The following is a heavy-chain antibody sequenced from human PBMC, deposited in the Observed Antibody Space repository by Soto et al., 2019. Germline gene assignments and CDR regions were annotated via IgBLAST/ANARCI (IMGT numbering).Heavy chain of an antibody. D-gene: IGHD3-3*01. V-gene: IGHV3-7*01. CDR2: IKQDGSEK. J-gene: IGHJ4*02. CDR1: GFTFSSYW. CDR3: ARVKYYDFWSGIPGFDY. Sequence: EVQLVESGGGLVQPGGSLRLSCAASGFTFSSYWMSWVRQAPGKGLEWVANIKQDGSEKYYVDSVKGRLTISRDNAKNSLYLQMNSLRAEDTAVYYCARVKYYDFWSGIPGFDYWGQGTLVTVSS.